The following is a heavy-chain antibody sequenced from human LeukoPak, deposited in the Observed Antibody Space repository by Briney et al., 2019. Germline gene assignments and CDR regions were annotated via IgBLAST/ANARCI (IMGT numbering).Heavy chain of an antibody. D-gene: IGHD2-15*01. CDR3: ARALPIVVVVAATQNWFDP. Sequence: SETLSLTCTVSGGSISSYYWSWIRQPPGKGLEWIGYIYYSGSTNYNPSLKSRVTISVDTSKNQFSLKLSSVTAADTAVYYCARALPIVVVVAATQNWFDPWGQGTLVTVSS. V-gene: IGHV4-59*12. CDR1: GGSISSYY. CDR2: IYYSGST. J-gene: IGHJ5*02.